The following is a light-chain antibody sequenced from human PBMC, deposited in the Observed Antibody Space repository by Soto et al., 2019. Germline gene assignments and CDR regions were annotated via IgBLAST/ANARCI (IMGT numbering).Light chain of an antibody. J-gene: IGLJ1*01. Sequence: QSVLTQPASMSGSPGQSITISCTRTSSDVGSDNFVSWYQQHPGKAPKLMIYEVTKRPSGVSSRFSGSKSGNTASLTISGLQAEDEADYYCCSYAGSSTFYVFGTGTKLTVL. CDR1: SSDVGSDNF. CDR2: EVT. CDR3: CSYAGSSTFYV. V-gene: IGLV2-23*02.